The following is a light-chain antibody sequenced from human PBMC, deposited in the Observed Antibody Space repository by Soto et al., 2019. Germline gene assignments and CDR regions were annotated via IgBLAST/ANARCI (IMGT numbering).Light chain of an antibody. CDR1: QSVTTS. V-gene: IGKV3-11*01. CDR2: DAS. Sequence: EIVLTQSPATLSLSPGERATLSCRASQSVTTSSAWYQQKPGQAPRLLIFDASNRATGVPARFSGGGSGTDFTLTISSLEPEDFAVYYCQQRYNWPLTFGGGTK. J-gene: IGKJ4*01. CDR3: QQRYNWPLT.